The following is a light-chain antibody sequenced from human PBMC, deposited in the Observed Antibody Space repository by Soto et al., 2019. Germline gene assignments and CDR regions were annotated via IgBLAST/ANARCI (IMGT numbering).Light chain of an antibody. Sequence: IVLTQSPCTLSLSPRERTTLSCMASQRISRYLAWYQQKPGQGPRLLIYGASSRATGTPDRFSGSGSGTDFTLTINRLEPEDFALYYCQQYGSSPPPFGQGTKVDIK. V-gene: IGKV3-20*01. J-gene: IGKJ1*01. CDR2: GAS. CDR1: QRISRY. CDR3: QQYGSSPPP.